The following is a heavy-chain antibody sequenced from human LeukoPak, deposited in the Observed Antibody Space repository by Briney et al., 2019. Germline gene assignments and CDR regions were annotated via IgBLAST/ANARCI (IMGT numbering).Heavy chain of an antibody. V-gene: IGHV3-48*03. CDR2: ISSSGSSI. J-gene: IGHJ4*02. CDR1: GFTFRSYE. Sequence: GGSLRLSCAASGFTFRSYEMNWVRQAPGKGLEWVSYISSSGSSIYYAVSVKGRFTISRDNAKNSLYLQMNSLRAEDTAVYYCARGYESSGFHFDYWGQGTLVTVSS. CDR3: ARGYESSGFHFDY. D-gene: IGHD3-22*01.